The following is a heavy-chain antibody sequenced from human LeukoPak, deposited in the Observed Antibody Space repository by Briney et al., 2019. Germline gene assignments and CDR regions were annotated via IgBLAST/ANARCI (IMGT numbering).Heavy chain of an antibody. CDR1: GYTFTSYD. CDR2: MNPNSGNT. CDR3: ARARCGSGSWDCAFDI. Sequence: ASVKVSCKASGYTFTSYDINWMRQATRQGLEWMGWMNPNSGNTGYAQKFQGRVTMTRNTSISTAYMELSSLRSEDTAVYYCARARCGSGSWDCAFDIWGQGTMVTVSS. D-gene: IGHD3-22*01. V-gene: IGHV1-8*01. J-gene: IGHJ3*02.